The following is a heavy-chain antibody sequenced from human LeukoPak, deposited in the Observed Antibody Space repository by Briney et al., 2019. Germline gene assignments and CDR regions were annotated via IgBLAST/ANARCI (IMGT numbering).Heavy chain of an antibody. CDR3: ARGLRQSFDDYYEVGGGY. J-gene: IGHJ4*02. D-gene: IGHD3-22*01. Sequence: SETLSLTCAVYGGSFSGYYWSWIRQPPGKGLEWIGEINHSGSTNYNPSLKSRVTISVDTSKNQFSLKLSSVTAADTAVYYCARGLRQSFDDYYEVGGGYWGQGTLVTVSS. CDR2: INHSGST. V-gene: IGHV4-34*01. CDR1: GGSFSGYY.